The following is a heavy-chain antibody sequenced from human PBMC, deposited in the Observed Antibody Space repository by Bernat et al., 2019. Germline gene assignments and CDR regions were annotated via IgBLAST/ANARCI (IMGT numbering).Heavy chain of an antibody. CDR1: GGSISSSSYY. D-gene: IGHD6-25*01. CDR2: IYYSGST. Sequence: QLQLQESGPGLVKPSETLSLTCTVSGGSISSSSYYWGWIRQPPGKGLEWIGSIYYSGSTYYNPSLKSRVTISVDTAENQFCLKLRSVTAADTAVYYCAGHPAATHTPHFDYWGQGTLVTVSS. J-gene: IGHJ4*02. V-gene: IGHV4-39*01. CDR3: AGHPAATHTPHFDY.